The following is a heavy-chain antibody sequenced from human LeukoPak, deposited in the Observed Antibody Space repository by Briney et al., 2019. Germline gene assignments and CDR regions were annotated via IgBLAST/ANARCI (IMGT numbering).Heavy chain of an antibody. J-gene: IGHJ4*02. CDR1: RFTFSNYW. Sequence: GGSLRLSCAASRFTFSNYWMSWVRQTPGKGLEWVASIKQDGSENYYVDSVKGRFTISRDNAKKSLYLQMKSLRAEDTAVYYCARHLSGVTGYSYGRGIDYWGQGTLVTVSS. CDR2: IKQDGSEN. CDR3: ARHLSGVTGYSYGRGIDY. D-gene: IGHD5-18*01. V-gene: IGHV3-7*01.